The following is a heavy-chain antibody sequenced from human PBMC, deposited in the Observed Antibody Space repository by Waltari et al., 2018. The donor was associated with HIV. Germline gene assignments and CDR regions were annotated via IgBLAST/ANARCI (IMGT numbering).Heavy chain of an antibody. J-gene: IGHJ6*02. Sequence: QVQLVESGGGVVQPGGSLRVSRAGSGFAFKKFAYHWVRQAPGKGLEWVAVISYDGDQYYADSVKGRFTISRDNSKKSLFLQMSSLRPEDSAVYYCAKVAGRSGSYSHYYYGMDVWGQGTTVTVS. CDR3: AKVAGRSGSYSHYYYGMDV. CDR2: ISYDGDQ. V-gene: IGHV3-30*18. CDR1: GFAFKKFA. D-gene: IGHD1-26*01.